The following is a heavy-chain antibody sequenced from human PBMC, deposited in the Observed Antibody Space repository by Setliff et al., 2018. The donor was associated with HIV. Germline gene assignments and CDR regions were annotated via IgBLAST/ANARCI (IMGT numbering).Heavy chain of an antibody. V-gene: IGHV3-15*07. CDR3: ATDNCGGDCYLNY. CDR1: GFSLNIAW. Sequence: PGGSLRLSCAASGFSLNIAWMNWVRQAPGKGPEWIGRIKNKAAGETTEYAAPVKDRFIISRDDSKNMLYLQMNSLKTEDTALYYCATDNCGGDCYLNYWGLGTLVTVSS. D-gene: IGHD2-21*02. CDR2: IKNKAAGETT. J-gene: IGHJ4*02.